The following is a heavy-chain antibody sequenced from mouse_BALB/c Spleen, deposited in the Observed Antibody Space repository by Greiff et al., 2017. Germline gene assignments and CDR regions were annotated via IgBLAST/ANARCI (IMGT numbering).Heavy chain of an antibody. Sequence: EVKLVESGGGLVKPGGSLKLSCAASGFAFSSYDMSWVRQTPEKRLEWVAYISSGGGSTYYPDTVKGRFTISRDNAKNTLYLQMSSLKSEDTAMYYCARHKGYYGSSYDFDVWGAGTTVTVSS. CDR2: ISSGGGST. D-gene: IGHD1-1*01. V-gene: IGHV5-12-1*01. CDR3: ARHKGYYGSSYDFDV. J-gene: IGHJ1*01. CDR1: GFAFSSYD.